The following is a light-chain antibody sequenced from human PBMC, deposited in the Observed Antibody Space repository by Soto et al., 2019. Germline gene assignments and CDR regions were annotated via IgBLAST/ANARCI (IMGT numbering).Light chain of an antibody. J-gene: IGKJ1*01. V-gene: IGKV2-30*01. CDR1: QSLVYSDGNTY. Sequence: DVVVTQSPLSMPVTLGQPASISCRSSQSLVYSDGNTYLNWFQQRPGHSPRRLIYKVSERDSGVPDRFSGSGSGTDFTLKISRVEAEDVGVYYCMQGTHSWTFGQGTKVEIK. CDR2: KVS. CDR3: MQGTHSWT.